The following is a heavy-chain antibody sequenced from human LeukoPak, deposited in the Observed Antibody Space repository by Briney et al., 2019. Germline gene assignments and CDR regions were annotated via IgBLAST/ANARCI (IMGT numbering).Heavy chain of an antibody. V-gene: IGHV4-31*03. Sequence: SQTLSLTCTVSGGSISSGGYYWSWIRQHPGKGVEWIGYIYYSGSTYYNPSLKSRVTISVDTSKNQFSLKLSSVTAADTAVYYCARLFGVVTTEDYWGQGTLVTVSS. D-gene: IGHD3-3*01. CDR1: GGSISSGGYY. CDR2: IYYSGST. CDR3: ARLFGVVTTEDY. J-gene: IGHJ4*02.